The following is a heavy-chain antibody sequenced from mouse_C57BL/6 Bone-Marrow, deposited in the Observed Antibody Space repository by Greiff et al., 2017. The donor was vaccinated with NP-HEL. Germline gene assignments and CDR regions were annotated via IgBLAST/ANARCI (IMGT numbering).Heavy chain of an antibody. Sequence: QVQLQQPGAELVMPGASVKLSCKASGYTFTSYWMHWVKQRPGQGLEWIGEIDPSDSYTNYNQKFKGKSTLTVDKSSSTAYMQLSSLTSEDSAVYYCARRYYGYSWFAYWGQGTLVTVSA. J-gene: IGHJ3*01. D-gene: IGHD2-2*01. CDR3: ARRYYGYSWFAY. CDR1: GYTFTSYW. V-gene: IGHV1-69*01. CDR2: IDPSDSYT.